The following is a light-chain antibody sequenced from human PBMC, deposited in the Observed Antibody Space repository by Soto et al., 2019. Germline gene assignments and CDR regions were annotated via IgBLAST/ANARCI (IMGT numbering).Light chain of an antibody. CDR1: QSISNW. CDR2: QAS. V-gene: IGKV1-5*03. Sequence: DIQMTQSPSTLSASVGDRVTITCRASQSISNWLAWYQQKPGKAPKLLIYQASSLESGVPSRFSGSGSGTEFTLTISSVQPDDFATYYCKHYNTYSWFTFGPGTKVDIK. J-gene: IGKJ3*01. CDR3: KHYNTYSWFT.